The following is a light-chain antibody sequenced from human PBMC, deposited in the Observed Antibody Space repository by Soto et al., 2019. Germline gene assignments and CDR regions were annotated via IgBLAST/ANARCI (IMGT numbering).Light chain of an antibody. J-gene: IGKJ2*01. Sequence: EIVLTQSPGTLSLSPGERATLSCRANQSVSSAYLAWYQQKPGQAPRLLISGASIRATGIPERFSGSGSGTDFTLTISGLEPEDSAVYYCQQYGSSPPYTFGQGTKLEIK. CDR3: QQYGSSPPYT. V-gene: IGKV3-20*01. CDR1: QSVSSAY. CDR2: GAS.